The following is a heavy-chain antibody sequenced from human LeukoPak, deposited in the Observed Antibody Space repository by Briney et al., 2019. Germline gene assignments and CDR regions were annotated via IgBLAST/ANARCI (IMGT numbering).Heavy chain of an antibody. J-gene: IGHJ4*02. Sequence: ASVKVSCKASGGTFSSYAISWVRQAPGQGLEWMGGIIPIFGTANYAQKFQGRVTMTRDTSTSTVYMELSSLRSEDTAVYYCAREVTHSTKFDYWGQGTLVTVSS. CDR1: GGTFSSYA. CDR3: AREVTHSTKFDY. CDR2: IIPIFGTA. D-gene: IGHD2-21*02. V-gene: IGHV1-69*05.